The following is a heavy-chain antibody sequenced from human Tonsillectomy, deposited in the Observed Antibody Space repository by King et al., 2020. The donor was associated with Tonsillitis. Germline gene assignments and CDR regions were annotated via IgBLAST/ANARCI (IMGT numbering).Heavy chain of an antibody. J-gene: IGHJ4*02. Sequence: VQLVESGGGLVQPGGSLRLSCAASGFTFSSYAINWVRQAPGKGLEWVSGISGSGGTTYYADSVRGRFTISRDNSKNTLYLQMNNLRAEDTAVYYCAKATYNWNPLGCGQGTLVTVSS. V-gene: IGHV3-23*04. CDR2: ISGSGGTT. CDR3: AKATYNWNPLG. D-gene: IGHD1-20*01. CDR1: GFTFSSYA.